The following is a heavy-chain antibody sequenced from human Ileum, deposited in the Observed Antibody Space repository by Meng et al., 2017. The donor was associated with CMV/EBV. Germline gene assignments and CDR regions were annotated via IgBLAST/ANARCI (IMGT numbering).Heavy chain of an antibody. Sequence: GESLKISCAASGFTFSNYWMSWVRQAPGKGLEWVANIKQDGSENYYVDSVKGRFTISRDNAKNSLYLQMNSLRVEDTAVYFCARASNYARDYWGQGTLVTVSS. CDR3: ARASNYARDY. V-gene: IGHV3-7*01. CDR1: GFTFSNYW. CDR2: IKQDGSEN. J-gene: IGHJ4*02. D-gene: IGHD1-26*01.